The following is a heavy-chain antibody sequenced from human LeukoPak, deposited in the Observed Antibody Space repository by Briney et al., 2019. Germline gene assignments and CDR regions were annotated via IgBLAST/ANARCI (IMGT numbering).Heavy chain of an antibody. Sequence: TGGSLRLSCAASGLTFSTYSMSWVRQAPGKGLEWVSYISGSSDAIYYADSVKGRFTISRDNSKNTLYLQMNSLRAEDTAVYYCAKEPCSGGSCYSDYWGQGTLVTVSS. J-gene: IGHJ4*02. CDR2: ISGSSDAI. CDR3: AKEPCSGGSCYSDY. D-gene: IGHD2-15*01. V-gene: IGHV3-23*01. CDR1: GLTFSTYS.